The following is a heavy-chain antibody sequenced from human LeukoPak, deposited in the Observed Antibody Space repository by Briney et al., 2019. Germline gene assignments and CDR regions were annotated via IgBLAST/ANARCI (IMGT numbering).Heavy chain of an antibody. Sequence: SVKVSCKASGGTFSSYTISWVRQAPGQGLEWMGRIISILGIANYAQKFQGRVTITADKSTSTAYMELSSLRSEDTAVYYCARDQDDAFDIWGQGTMVTVSS. V-gene: IGHV1-69*04. CDR1: GGTFSSYT. CDR3: ARDQDDAFDI. CDR2: IISILGIA. J-gene: IGHJ3*02.